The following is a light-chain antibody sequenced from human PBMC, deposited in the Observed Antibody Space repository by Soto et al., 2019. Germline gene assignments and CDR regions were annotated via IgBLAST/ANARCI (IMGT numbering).Light chain of an antibody. CDR2: GAS. Sequence: EIVLTQSPGTLSLSPGERATLSCRASQSVSSSYLAWYQQKPGQAPRLLIYGASSRATGIPDRFSGSGSGTAFTLTISRLEPEDFAVYSCQQYGSSLRYTFGQGTKLEIK. J-gene: IGKJ2*01. CDR1: QSVSSSY. V-gene: IGKV3-20*01. CDR3: QQYGSSLRYT.